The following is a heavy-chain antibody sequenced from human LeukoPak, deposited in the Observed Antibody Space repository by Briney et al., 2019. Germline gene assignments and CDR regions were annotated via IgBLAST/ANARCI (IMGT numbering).Heavy chain of an antibody. CDR2: IWYDGTNK. CDR1: GFTFSSCG. Sequence: GGSLRLSCEASGFTFSSCGMHWVRQAPGKGLEWVAVIWYDGTNKYYADSVKGRFTISRDNSKNTPYLQMNSLRAEDTAVYYCARGRDGYNWIDYWGQGTLVTVSS. CDR3: ARGRDGYNWIDY. J-gene: IGHJ4*02. V-gene: IGHV3-33*01. D-gene: IGHD5-24*01.